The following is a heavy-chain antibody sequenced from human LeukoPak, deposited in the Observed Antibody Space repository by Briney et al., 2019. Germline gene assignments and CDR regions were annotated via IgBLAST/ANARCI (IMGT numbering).Heavy chain of an antibody. J-gene: IGHJ4*02. Sequence: GGSLRLSCAASGFTVSSSYMSWVRQAPGQGLDWLSIIYSGGSTYYADSVKGRFTISRDNSKSTLYLQMNSLRAEDTAVYYCARAHNGDLYYFDYWGQGALVTVSS. D-gene: IGHD4-17*01. CDR1: GFTVSSSY. CDR2: IYSGGST. V-gene: IGHV3-66*01. CDR3: ARAHNGDLYYFDY.